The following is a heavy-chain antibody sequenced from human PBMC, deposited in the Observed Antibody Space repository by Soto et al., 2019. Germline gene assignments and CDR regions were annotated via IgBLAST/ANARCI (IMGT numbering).Heavy chain of an antibody. CDR1: GYTFTGYY. Sequence: ASVKVSCKASGYTFTGYYMHWVRQAPGQGLEWMGWINPNSGGTNYAQKFQGWVTMTRDTSISTAYMELSRLRSDDTAVYYCAREFTIFGVVIIGGGYFDYWGQGTLVTVSS. J-gene: IGHJ4*02. CDR2: INPNSGGT. V-gene: IGHV1-2*04. D-gene: IGHD3-3*01. CDR3: AREFTIFGVVIIGGGYFDY.